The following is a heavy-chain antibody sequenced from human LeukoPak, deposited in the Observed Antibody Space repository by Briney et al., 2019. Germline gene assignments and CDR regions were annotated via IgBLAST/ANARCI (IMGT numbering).Heavy chain of an antibody. CDR1: GFTFSSYE. Sequence: PGGSLRLSCAASGFTFSSYEMNWVRQAPGKGLEWVSSISSSSSSIYYADSLKGRFTISRDNAKTSLYLQMNSLRAEDTAVYYCARLADYGNYGPREYLDFWGQGTLVTVSS. D-gene: IGHD4-11*01. CDR3: ARLADYGNYGPREYLDF. V-gene: IGHV3-21*01. CDR2: ISSSSSSI. J-gene: IGHJ4*02.